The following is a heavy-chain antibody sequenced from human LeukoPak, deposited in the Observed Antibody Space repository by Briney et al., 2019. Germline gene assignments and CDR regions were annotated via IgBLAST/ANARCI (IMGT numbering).Heavy chain of an antibody. D-gene: IGHD4-11*01. J-gene: IGHJ4*02. CDR1: GFTFSSYG. CDR3: AKDSSTTPTEGLPSDY. CDR2: IRYDGSNK. Sequence: GGSLRLSCAASGFTFSSYGMHWVRQAPGKGLEWVAFIRYDGSNKYYADSVKGRFTISRDNSKNTLCLQMNSLRAEDTAVYYCAKDSSTTPTEGLPSDYWGQGTLVTVSS. V-gene: IGHV3-30*02.